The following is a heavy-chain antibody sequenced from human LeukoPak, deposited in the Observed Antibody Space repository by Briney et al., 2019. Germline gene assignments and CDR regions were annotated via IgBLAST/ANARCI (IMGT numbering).Heavy chain of an antibody. CDR1: GGSISSGGYY. J-gene: IGHJ6*02. CDR2: IYYSGST. CDR3: ARDKRREKDTAMVRANYYYYGMDV. D-gene: IGHD5-18*01. V-gene: IGHV4-31*03. Sequence: SETLSLTCTVSGGSISSGGYYWSWIRQHPGKGLEWIGYIYYSGSTYYNPSLKSRVTISVDTSKNQFSLKLSSVTAADTAVYYCARDKRREKDTAMVRANYYYYGMDVWGQGTTVTVSS.